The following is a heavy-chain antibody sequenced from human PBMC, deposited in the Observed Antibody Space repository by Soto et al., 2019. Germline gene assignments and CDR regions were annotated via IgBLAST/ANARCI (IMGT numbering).Heavy chain of an antibody. Sequence: TLSLTCTVSCGSISRGGYYWSWIRQHPGKGLEWIGYIYYSGSTYYNPSLKSRVTISVDTSKNQFSLKLSSVTAADTAVYYCARAGYSSVADYWGQGTLVTVSS. CDR3: ARAGYSSVADY. CDR2: IYYSGST. CDR1: CGSISRGGYY. J-gene: IGHJ4*02. V-gene: IGHV4-31*03. D-gene: IGHD6-25*01.